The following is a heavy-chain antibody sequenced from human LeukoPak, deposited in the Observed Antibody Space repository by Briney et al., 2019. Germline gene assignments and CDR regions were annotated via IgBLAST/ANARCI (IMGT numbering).Heavy chain of an antibody. J-gene: IGHJ4*02. CDR1: GFTFSSYA. CDR3: AREAITFGGVIVIGGGYFDY. CDR2: ISYDGSNK. V-gene: IGHV3-30*04. D-gene: IGHD3-16*02. Sequence: GGSLRLSCAASGFTFSSYAMHWVRQAPGKGLEWVAVISYDGSNKYYADSVKGRFTISRDNSKNTLHLQMNSLRAEDTAVYYCAREAITFGGVIVIGGGYFDYWGQGTLVTVSS.